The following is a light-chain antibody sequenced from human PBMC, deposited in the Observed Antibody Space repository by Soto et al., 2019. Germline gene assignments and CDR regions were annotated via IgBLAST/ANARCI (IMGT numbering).Light chain of an antibody. CDR3: QQSYSNRWT. CDR2: SAS. V-gene: IGKV1-39*01. Sequence: DIQMTQSPSSLSASVGDRVTITCRASQSISSYLNWYQQRPGQVPKLLIYSASSLQNGVSSRFTGSGSGTEFTLIISNLQPEDFASYYCQQSYSNRWTFGQGTKVDIK. CDR1: QSISSY. J-gene: IGKJ1*01.